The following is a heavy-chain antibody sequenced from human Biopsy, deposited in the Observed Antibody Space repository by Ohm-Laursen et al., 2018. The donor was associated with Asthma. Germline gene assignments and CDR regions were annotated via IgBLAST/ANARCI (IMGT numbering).Heavy chain of an antibody. CDR2: IYWDDYN. Sequence: TQTLTLTCSFSGFSLRTPGVGVGWIRQSPGKALEWLALIYWDDYNLFRPSLKRRLTITKDPSKNQVVLTMTKMDPVDSSAYYCAISQDSGFDDHSPSWFDPWGQGTLATVSS. J-gene: IGHJ5*02. CDR3: AISQDSGFDDHSPSWFDP. V-gene: IGHV2-5*02. CDR1: GFSLRTPGVG. D-gene: IGHD3-9*01.